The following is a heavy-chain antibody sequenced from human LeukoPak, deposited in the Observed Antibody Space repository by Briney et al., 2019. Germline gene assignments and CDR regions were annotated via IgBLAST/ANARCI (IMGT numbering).Heavy chain of an antibody. V-gene: IGHV4-34*01. CDR1: GGSFSGYY. Sequence: PSETLSLTCAVYGGSFSGYYWSWIRQPPGKGLEWIGEINHSGSTNYNPSLKSRVTISVDTSKNQFPLKLSSVTAADTAVYYCARTYYYDSSETFDYWGQGTLVTVSS. CDR3: ARTYYYDSSETFDY. J-gene: IGHJ4*02. CDR2: INHSGST. D-gene: IGHD3-22*01.